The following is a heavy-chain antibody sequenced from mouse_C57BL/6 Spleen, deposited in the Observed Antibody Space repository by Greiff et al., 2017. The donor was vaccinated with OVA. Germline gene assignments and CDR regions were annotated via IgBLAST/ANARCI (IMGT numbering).Heavy chain of an antibody. Sequence: VQLKESGPGLVAPSQSLSITCTVSGFSLTSYAISWVRQPPGKGLEWLGVIWTGGGTNYNSALKSRLSISKDNSKSQVFLKMNSLQTDDTARYYCARNPRPSYDYDGVYYFDYWGQGTTLTVSS. D-gene: IGHD2-4*01. V-gene: IGHV2-9-1*01. CDR1: GFSLTSYA. CDR2: IWTGGGT. J-gene: IGHJ2*01. CDR3: ARNPRPSYDYDGVYYFDY.